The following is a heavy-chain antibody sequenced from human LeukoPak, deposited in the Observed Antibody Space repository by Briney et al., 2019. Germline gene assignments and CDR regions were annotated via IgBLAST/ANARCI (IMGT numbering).Heavy chain of an antibody. CDR2: IYYSGST. J-gene: IGHJ4*02. CDR3: AREQANYYGSGSYAFDY. V-gene: IGHV4-30-4*01. Sequence: YPSETLSLTCTVSGGSISSGDYYWSWIRQPPGKGLEWIGYIYYSGSTYYNPSLKSRVTISVDTSKNQFSLKLSSVTAADTAVYYCAREQANYYGSGSYAFDYWGQGTLVTVSS. CDR1: GGSISSGDYY. D-gene: IGHD3-10*01.